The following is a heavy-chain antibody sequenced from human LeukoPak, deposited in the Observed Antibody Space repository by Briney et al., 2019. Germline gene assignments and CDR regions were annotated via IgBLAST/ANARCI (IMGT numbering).Heavy chain of an antibody. CDR3: ARATVTVKSDAFDI. D-gene: IGHD4-17*01. CDR2: ISAYNGNT. Sequence: GASVKVSCKASGYTFTNYGISWVRQAPGQGLEWMGWISAYNGNTNYAQKLQGRVTMTTDTSTSTAYMELRSLRSDDTAVYYCARATVTVKSDAFDIWGQGTMVTVSS. CDR1: GYTFTNYG. V-gene: IGHV1-18*01. J-gene: IGHJ3*02.